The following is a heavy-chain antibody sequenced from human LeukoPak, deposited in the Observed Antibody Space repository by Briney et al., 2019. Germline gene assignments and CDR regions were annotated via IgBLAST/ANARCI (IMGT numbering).Heavy chain of an antibody. CDR2: IYYSGST. CDR3: ARHEPPPYYYDSSGYYGI. CDR1: GGSISRGGYY. Sequence: SQTLSLTCTVSGGSISRGGYYWSWIRQPPGKGLEWIGYIYYSGSTNYNPSLKSRVTISVDTSKNQFSLKLSSVTAADTAVYYCARHEPPPYYYDSSGYYGIWGQGTLVTVSS. J-gene: IGHJ4*02. D-gene: IGHD3-22*01. V-gene: IGHV4-61*08.